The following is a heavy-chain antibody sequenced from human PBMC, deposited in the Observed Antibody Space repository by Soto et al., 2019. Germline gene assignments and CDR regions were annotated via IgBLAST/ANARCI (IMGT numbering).Heavy chain of an antibody. V-gene: IGHV1-18*01. CDR2: ISAYNGNT. J-gene: IGHJ5*02. CDR1: GYTFTSYG. CDR3: ARDGYSSSWYEGRWSDP. D-gene: IGHD6-13*01. Sequence: ASVKVSCKASGYTFTSYGISWVRQAPGRGLEWMGWISAYNGNTNYAQKLQGRVTMTTDTSTSTAYMELRSLRSDDTAVYYCARDGYSSSWYEGRWSDPWGQGPLVTVS.